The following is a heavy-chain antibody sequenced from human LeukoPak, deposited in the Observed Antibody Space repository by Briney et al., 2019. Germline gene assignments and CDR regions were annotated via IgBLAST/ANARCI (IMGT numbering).Heavy chain of an antibody. Sequence: SETLSLTCTVSGGSISSHYWSWIRQPPGKGLEWIGYIYYSGSTNYNPSLKSRVTISVDTSKNQFSLKLSSVTAADTAVYYCAREVHLGREYYYYMDVWGKGTTVTVSS. CDR2: IYYSGST. CDR1: GGSISSHY. D-gene: IGHD4/OR15-4a*01. CDR3: AREVHLGREYYYYMDV. J-gene: IGHJ6*03. V-gene: IGHV4-59*11.